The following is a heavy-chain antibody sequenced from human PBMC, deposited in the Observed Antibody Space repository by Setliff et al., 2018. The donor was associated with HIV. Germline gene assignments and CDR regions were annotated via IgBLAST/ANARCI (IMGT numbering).Heavy chain of an antibody. V-gene: IGHV5-51*01. J-gene: IGHJ4*02. D-gene: IGHD3-10*01. CDR2: IYPGDSVT. CDR1: GYSCTTYW. CDR3: ARSMGFKATTRLDF. Sequence: PGESLKISCQGSGYSCTTYWIAGVRQMPGKGLEWMGIIYPGDSVTKYSPSFQGQVTISAEKSITTAYLQWSSLGASDTAMYYCARSMGFKATTRLDFWGTGTLVTVSS.